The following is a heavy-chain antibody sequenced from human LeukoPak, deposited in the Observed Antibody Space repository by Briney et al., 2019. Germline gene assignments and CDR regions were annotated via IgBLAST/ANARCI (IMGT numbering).Heavy chain of an antibody. Sequence: SVKVSCKASGGTFSSYAISWVRQAPGQGLEWMGGIIPIFGTANYAQKFQGRVTITADKSTSTAYMELSSLRSEDTAVYYCARDHGSSGWFRSPLTWFDPWGQGTLVTVSS. CDR1: GGTFSSYA. CDR2: IIPIFGTA. D-gene: IGHD6-19*01. J-gene: IGHJ5*02. V-gene: IGHV1-69*06. CDR3: ARDHGSSGWFRSPLTWFDP.